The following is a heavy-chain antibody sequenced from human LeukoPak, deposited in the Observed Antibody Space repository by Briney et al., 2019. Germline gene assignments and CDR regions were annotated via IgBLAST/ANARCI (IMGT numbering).Heavy chain of an antibody. D-gene: IGHD3-3*01. CDR2: IYYSGST. V-gene: IGHV4-39*01. CDR3: ARHDYDFWSGYPQNWFDP. CDR1: GGSISSSSYY. Sequence: SETLSLTCTVSGGSISSSSYYWGWIRQPPGKGLEWIGSIYYSGSTYYNPSLKSRVTISVDTSKNQFSLKLSSVTAADTAVYYCARHDYDFWSGYPQNWFDPWGQGTLVTVSS. J-gene: IGHJ5*02.